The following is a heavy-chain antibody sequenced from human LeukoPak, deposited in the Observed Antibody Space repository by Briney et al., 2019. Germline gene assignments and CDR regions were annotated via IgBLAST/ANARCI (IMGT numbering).Heavy chain of an antibody. CDR1: RYTFTRYA. V-gene: IGHV1-3*01. D-gene: IGHD6-13*01. Sequence: GSVKDSCKASRYTFTRYAMHWVRQSRGQRREWMGWINADNGNTKYSQKFQGRVTITTDESTSTAYMKLSSLRSEDTAVYYCAREGGSSSWYADYWGQGTLVTVSS. CDR2: INADNGNT. CDR3: AREGGSSSWYADY. J-gene: IGHJ4*02.